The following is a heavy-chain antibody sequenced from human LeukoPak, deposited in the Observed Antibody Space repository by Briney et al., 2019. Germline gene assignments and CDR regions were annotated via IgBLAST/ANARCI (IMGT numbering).Heavy chain of an antibody. V-gene: IGHV1-18*01. J-gene: IGHJ4*02. CDR2: ISAYIVNT. Sequence: ASVKVSCKASGYSFTSYGISWVRQGPGQGLEWMGWISAYIVNTNYAQNHQGTVTMTTDTSTRTAYMWQRSARSHDTGVCYCARNLGSSGWSYYFDYWGQGTLVTVSS. D-gene: IGHD6-19*01. CDR3: ARNLGSSGWSYYFDY. CDR1: GYSFTSYG.